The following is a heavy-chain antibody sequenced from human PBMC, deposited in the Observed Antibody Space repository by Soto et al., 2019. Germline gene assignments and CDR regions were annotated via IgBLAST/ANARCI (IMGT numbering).Heavy chain of an antibody. J-gene: IGHJ4*02. D-gene: IGHD2-2*01. V-gene: IGHV3-30*18. Sequence: GGSLRLSCKTSGFTFSSYGLHWLRQAPGKGLEWVTFISYNGNKINYADSVKGRFTVSRDNSKNTLYLQMNSLRPEDTAVYYCAKHSSTFVFWGLGTPVTV. CDR3: AKHSSTFVF. CDR2: ISYNGNKI. CDR1: GFTFSSYG.